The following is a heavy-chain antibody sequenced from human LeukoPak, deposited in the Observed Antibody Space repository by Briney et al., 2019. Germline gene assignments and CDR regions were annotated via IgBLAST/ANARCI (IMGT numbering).Heavy chain of an antibody. CDR2: ISNSGDTT. Sequence: GGSLRLSCAASGFTFSSYVMSWVRQAPRKGLEWVSAISNSGDTTYYADSVKGRFTISRDNSKNTLYLQMNSLRAEDTAVYYCARGVTGYPNWFDPWGQGTLVTVSS. D-gene: IGHD3-9*01. CDR1: GFTFSSYV. V-gene: IGHV3-23*01. CDR3: ARGVTGYPNWFDP. J-gene: IGHJ5*02.